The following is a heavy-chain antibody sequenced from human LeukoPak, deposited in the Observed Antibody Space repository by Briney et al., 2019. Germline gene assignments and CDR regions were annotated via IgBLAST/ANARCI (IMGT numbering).Heavy chain of an antibody. D-gene: IGHD4-11*01. CDR2: ISSSSSTI. CDR1: GFNFSSYS. CDR3: ARAPYSYFDY. V-gene: IGHV3-48*01. J-gene: IGHJ4*02. Sequence: PGGSLRLSCAASGFNFSSYSMNWVRQAPAKGLEWVSYISSSSSTIYYADSVKGRFIISRDNAKNSLYLPMNSLRAEDTVVYYCARAPYSYFDYWGQGTLVTVSS.